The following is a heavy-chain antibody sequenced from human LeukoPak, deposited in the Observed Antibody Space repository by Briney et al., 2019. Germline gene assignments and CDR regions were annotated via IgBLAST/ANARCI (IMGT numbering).Heavy chain of an antibody. CDR2: ISGSGGST. D-gene: IGHD3-10*01. V-gene: IGHV3-23*01. CDR3: ARGGGYYYGSGSYYLHY. Sequence: GGSLRLSCAASGFTFSSYAMSWVRQAPGKGLEWVSAISGSGGSTYYADSVKGRFTISRDNSKNSLYLQMNSLRAGDTAVYYCARGGGYYYGSGSYYLHYWGQGTLVTVSS. J-gene: IGHJ4*02. CDR1: GFTFSSYA.